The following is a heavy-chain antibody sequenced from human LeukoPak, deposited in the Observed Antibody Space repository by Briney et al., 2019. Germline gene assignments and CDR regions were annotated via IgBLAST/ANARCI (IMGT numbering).Heavy chain of an antibody. J-gene: IGHJ1*01. V-gene: IGHV3-23*01. CDR3: ARAKGTAVGTAEYFQH. CDR2: ISGSDGNT. Sequence: GGSLRLSCAASGFTFSSYAMTWVRQAPGKGLEWVSGISGSDGNTYYADCVKGRFTISRDNAKNSLYLRMNSLRAEDTAVYYCARAKGTAVGTAEYFQHWGQGTLVTVSS. D-gene: IGHD6-13*01. CDR1: GFTFSSYA.